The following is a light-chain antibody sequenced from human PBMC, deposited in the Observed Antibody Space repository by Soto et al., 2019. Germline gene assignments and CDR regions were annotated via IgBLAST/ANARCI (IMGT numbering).Light chain of an antibody. CDR3: SAFSSITREV. CDR2: EVS. CDR1: SSDVGGYSY. J-gene: IGLJ2*01. V-gene: IGLV2-14*01. Sequence: QSALPQPASVSGSPGQSITISCTGSSSDVGGYSYVSWYQQHPGKTPKLMIYEVSNRPPGVSHRFSGSKSGNTASLTVVVLHTDDETDYYCSAFSSITREVFGGGTQLTV.